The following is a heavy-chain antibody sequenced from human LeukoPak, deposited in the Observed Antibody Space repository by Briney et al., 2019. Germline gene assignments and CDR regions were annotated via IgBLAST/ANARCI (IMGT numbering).Heavy chain of an antibody. Sequence: TGGSLRLSCAASGFSFSDHYMDWVRQAPGKGLEWVGRTRNRANSYTTEYAASVKGRFTISRDDSKNSLYLQMNSLKNEDTAVYYCVRVYSSTWYGSYFDYWGQGTLVTVSS. D-gene: IGHD6-13*01. CDR1: GFSFSDHY. V-gene: IGHV3-72*01. CDR3: VRVYSSTWYGSYFDY. CDR2: TRNRANSYTT. J-gene: IGHJ4*02.